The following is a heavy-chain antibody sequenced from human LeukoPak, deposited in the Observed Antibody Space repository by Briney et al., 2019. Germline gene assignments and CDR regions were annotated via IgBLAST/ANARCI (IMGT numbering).Heavy chain of an antibody. J-gene: IGHJ4*02. CDR2: INHSGST. CDR3: ARGAAAGISIGY. Sequence: SETLSPTCAVYGGSFSGYYWSWIRQPPGKGLEWIGEINHSGSTNYNPSLKSRVTISVDTSKNQFSLKLSSVTAADTAVYYCARGAAAGISIGYWGQGTLVTVSS. CDR1: GGSFSGYY. D-gene: IGHD6-13*01. V-gene: IGHV4-34*01.